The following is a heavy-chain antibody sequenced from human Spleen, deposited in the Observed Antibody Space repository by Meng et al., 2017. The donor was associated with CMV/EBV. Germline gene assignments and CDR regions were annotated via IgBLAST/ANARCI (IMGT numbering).Heavy chain of an antibody. V-gene: IGHV4-59*01. CDR2: IYYSGST. CDR1: GASISGYY. CDR3: ARDDSSGWATRAPDAFDI. J-gene: IGHJ3*02. Sequence: SETLSLTCTVSGASISGYYWNWIRQPPGKGLEWIGYIYYSGSTNYNPSLKSRVTISVDTSKNQFSLKLSSVTAADTAVYYCARDDSSGWATRAPDAFDIWGQGTMVTVSS. D-gene: IGHD6-19*01.